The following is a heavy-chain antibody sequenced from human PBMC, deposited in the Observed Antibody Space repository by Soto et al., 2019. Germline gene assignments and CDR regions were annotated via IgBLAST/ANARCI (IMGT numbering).Heavy chain of an antibody. V-gene: IGHV3-53*05. CDR2: IYSDGTT. CDR1: GFTVSSNY. D-gene: IGHD2-15*01. Sequence: GGSLRLSCAASGFTVSSNYMSWVRQAPGKGLEWVSVIYSDGTTYYADSVLGRFTISRDNSKNTLYLQMNSLRAEDTAVYYCARDSCSGGSCYWTFYYWGQGTLVTVSS. J-gene: IGHJ4*02. CDR3: ARDSCSGGSCYWTFYY.